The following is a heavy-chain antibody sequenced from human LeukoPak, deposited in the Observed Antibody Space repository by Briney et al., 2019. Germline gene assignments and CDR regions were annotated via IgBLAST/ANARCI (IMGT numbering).Heavy chain of an antibody. V-gene: IGHV4-59*01. CDR1: GGSISSYY. CDR2: IYYSGST. CDR3: ARDLGAYYDILTGWRPHGAFDI. J-gene: IGHJ3*02. D-gene: IGHD3-9*01. Sequence: SETLSLTCTVSGGSISSYYWSWIRQPPGKGLEWIGYIYYSGSTNYNPSLKSRVTISVDTSKNQFSLKLSSVTAADTAVYYCARDLGAYYDILTGWRPHGAFDIWGQGTMVTVSS.